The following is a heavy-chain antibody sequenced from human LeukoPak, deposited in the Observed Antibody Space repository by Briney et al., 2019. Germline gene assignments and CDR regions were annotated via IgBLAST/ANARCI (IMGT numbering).Heavy chain of an antibody. CDR2: ISGSGGKT. CDR3: AKQGDRAYFDY. V-gene: IGHV3-23*01. D-gene: IGHD3-10*01. J-gene: IGHJ4*02. Sequence: GGSLRLSCAASGFTFSTYGMNWVRQAPGKGLEWVGDISGSGGKTQYADSVKGRFTMSRDNSKNTLYLQMSSLRVEDTAIYYCAKQGDRAYFDYWGQGALVTVSS. CDR1: GFTFSTYG.